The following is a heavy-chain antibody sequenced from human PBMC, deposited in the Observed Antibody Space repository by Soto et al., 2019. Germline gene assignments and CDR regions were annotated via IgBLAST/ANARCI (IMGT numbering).Heavy chain of an antibody. D-gene: IGHD6-13*01. CDR2: INPNSGGT. CDR3: AREDGIAAVGTPNWFDP. CDR1: GYTFTGYY. Sequence: ASVKVSCKASGYTFTGYYMHWVRQAPGQGLEWMGWINPNSGGTNYAQKFQGWVTMTRDTSISTAYMELSRLRSDDTAVYYCAREDGIAAVGTPNWFDPWGQGTLVTVSS. V-gene: IGHV1-2*04. J-gene: IGHJ5*02.